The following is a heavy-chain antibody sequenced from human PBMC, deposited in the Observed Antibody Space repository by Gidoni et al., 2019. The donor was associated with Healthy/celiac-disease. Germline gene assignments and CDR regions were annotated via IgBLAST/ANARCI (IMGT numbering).Heavy chain of an antibody. CDR3: ARGFWSGYYFDY. CDR2: ISSSGSTI. D-gene: IGHD3-3*01. V-gene: IGHV3-48*03. CDR1: GFTFSSYE. Sequence: EVQLVESGGGLVQPGGSLRLSCAASGFTFSSYEMNWVRQAPGKGLEWVSYISSSGSTIYYADSVKGRFTISRDNAKNSLYLQMNSLRAEDTAVYYCARGFWSGYYFDYWGQGTLVTVSS. J-gene: IGHJ4*02.